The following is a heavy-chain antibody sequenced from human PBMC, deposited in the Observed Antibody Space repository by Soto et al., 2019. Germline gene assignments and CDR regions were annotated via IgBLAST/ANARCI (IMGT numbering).Heavy chain of an antibody. CDR1: GFTFSNYG. CDR2: ISYDGNVA. V-gene: IGHV3-30*18. CDR3: AKEGPITSWYFDY. D-gene: IGHD2-2*01. J-gene: IGHJ4*02. Sequence: QVQLVESEGGVVQPGRSLRLSCTASGFTFSNYGMHWVRQAPGKGLEWVTVISYDGNVAYYADSVKGRFTSSRDNSKNPLYLQMNSLRTDDQAVYSCAKEGPITSWYFDYWGQGTLVTVSS.